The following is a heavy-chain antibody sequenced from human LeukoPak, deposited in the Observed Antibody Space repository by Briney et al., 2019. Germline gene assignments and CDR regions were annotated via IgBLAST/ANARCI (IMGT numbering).Heavy chain of an antibody. J-gene: IGHJ3*02. CDR1: GYTFTSYA. CDR3: ARGGGTIAAGSGLDPLDI. CDR2: INAGNGKT. Sequence: GASVKVSRKASGYTFTSYAMHWVRQAPGQRLEWMGWINAGNGKTKYSQKFQGRVTITRDTSASTAYMQLSSLRYEDTAVYYCARGGGTIAAGSGLDPLDIWGQGTMVTVSS. V-gene: IGHV1-3*01. D-gene: IGHD3-10*01.